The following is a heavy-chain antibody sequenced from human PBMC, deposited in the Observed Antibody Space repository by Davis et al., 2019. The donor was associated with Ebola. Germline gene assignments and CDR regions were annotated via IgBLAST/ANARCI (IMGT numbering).Heavy chain of an antibody. Sequence: PSETLSLTCAVYGGSFSGYYWSWIRQPPGKGLEWIGEINHSGSTNYNPSLKSRVTISVDTSKNQFSLKLSSVTAADTAVYYCARGQFGAVAGTRTFDYWGQGTLVTVSS. D-gene: IGHD6-19*01. CDR2: INHSGST. J-gene: IGHJ4*02. V-gene: IGHV4-34*01. CDR3: ARGQFGAVAGTRTFDY. CDR1: GGSFSGYY.